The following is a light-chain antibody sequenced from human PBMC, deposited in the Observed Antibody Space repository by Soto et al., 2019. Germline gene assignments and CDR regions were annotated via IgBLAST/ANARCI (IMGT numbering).Light chain of an antibody. CDR1: QSISGY. CDR2: AAS. Sequence: DIQMTQSPSSLSASVGDRVTITCRASQSISGYLSWYYQRPGKAPKLLISAASTLQSGVPSRFSGSVSGTDFTLTISSLQPEDSSTYYCRQRYTVPYTFGQGTKLEVK. J-gene: IGKJ2*01. CDR3: RQRYTVPYT. V-gene: IGKV1-39*01.